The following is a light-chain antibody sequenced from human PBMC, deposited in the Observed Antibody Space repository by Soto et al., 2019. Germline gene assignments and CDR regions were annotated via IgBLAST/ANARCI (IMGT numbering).Light chain of an antibody. CDR3: SSYTSTSTLVI. J-gene: IGLJ2*01. V-gene: IGLV2-14*03. Sequence: ALTQPASVSGSPGQSITISCTGTSSDVGGYNYVAWYQHHPGKAPKVMIYDVSNRPSGVSNRFSGSKSGNTASLTISGLQAEDEADYYCSSYTSTSTLVIFGGGTKLTVL. CDR1: SSDVGGYNY. CDR2: DVS.